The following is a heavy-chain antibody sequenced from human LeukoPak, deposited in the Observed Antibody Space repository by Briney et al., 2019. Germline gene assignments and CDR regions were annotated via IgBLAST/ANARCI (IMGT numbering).Heavy chain of an antibody. V-gene: IGHV3-49*04. D-gene: IGHD1-1*01. Sequence: GGSLRLSCAASGFIFSTYEMNWVRQAPGKGLEWVGFIKTQVYGGTTEYGASVKGRFTISRDDSRAIAYLQMNSLKTEDTAVYFCTRDHRDDWNPGYYFDYWGQGALVTVSS. CDR2: IKTQVYGGTT. CDR1: GFIFSTYE. CDR3: TRDHRDDWNPGYYFDY. J-gene: IGHJ4*02.